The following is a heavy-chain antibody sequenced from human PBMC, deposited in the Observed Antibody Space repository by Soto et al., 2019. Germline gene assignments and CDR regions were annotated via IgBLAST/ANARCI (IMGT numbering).Heavy chain of an antibody. CDR2: IYPAGNT. D-gene: IGHD5-18*01. J-gene: IGHJ4*02. CDR3: ARGVDTAKAGY. CDR1: GFTVSSNH. Sequence: VQLVESGGGLMQPGGSLRLSCAASGFTVSSNHMTWVRQAPGRGPEWVSTIYPAGNTFHADSVRGRFTISRDNSKNMRYLQMNSLRAEDTAVYYCARGVDTAKAGYWGQGTLVTVSS. V-gene: IGHV3-53*01.